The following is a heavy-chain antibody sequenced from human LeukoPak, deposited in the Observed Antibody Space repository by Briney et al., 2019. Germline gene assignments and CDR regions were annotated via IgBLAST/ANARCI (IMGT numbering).Heavy chain of an antibody. CDR2: IYISGST. V-gene: IGHV4-4*07. Sequence: SETLSLTCTVSGGSISGHYWTWIRQPAGKGLEWIGRIYISGSTGYNPSLKSRVTMSVDTSKNQFSLKLTSVTAADTAMYYCARSWSGSVTAADIWGQGTLVTVSS. D-gene: IGHD3-3*01. CDR1: GGSISGHY. CDR3: ARSWSGSVTAADI. J-gene: IGHJ4*02.